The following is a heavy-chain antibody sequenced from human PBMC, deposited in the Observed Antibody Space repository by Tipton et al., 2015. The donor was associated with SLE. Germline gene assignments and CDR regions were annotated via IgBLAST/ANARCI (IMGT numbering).Heavy chain of an antibody. Sequence: GSLRLSCAASGFIFSNAWMSWVRQAPGKGLEWVGRIESKTDGGATDYAAPVKGRFTISRDNSKNTLYLQMNSLKTEDTAVYYCSRDMGEDGAFDIWGQGTMVTVPS. D-gene: IGHD3-16*01. CDR2: IESKTDGGAT. V-gene: IGHV3-15*04. CDR1: GFIFSNAW. J-gene: IGHJ3*02. CDR3: SRDMGEDGAFDI.